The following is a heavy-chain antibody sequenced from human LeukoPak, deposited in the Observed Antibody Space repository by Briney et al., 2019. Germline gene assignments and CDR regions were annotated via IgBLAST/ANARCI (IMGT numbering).Heavy chain of an antibody. CDR2: IYPGDSDT. Sequence: GESLKISCKGSGYSFISHWIGWVRQVPGKGLEWMGIIYPGDSDTRYSPFFQGQVTISADKSINTAYLQWSSLKASDTASYYCARLSSRGYEISWWFDPWGQGTLVTVSS. CDR1: GYSFISHW. D-gene: IGHD5-12*01. V-gene: IGHV5-51*01. J-gene: IGHJ5*02. CDR3: ARLSSRGYEISWWFDP.